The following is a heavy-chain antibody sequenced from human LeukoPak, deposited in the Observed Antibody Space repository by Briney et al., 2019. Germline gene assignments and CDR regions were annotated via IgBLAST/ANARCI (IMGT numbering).Heavy chain of an antibody. CDR2: ISYDGSNK. CDR1: GFTFSSYA. Sequence: GGSLRLSCAASGFTFSSYAMHWVRQAPGKGLEWVAVISYDGSNKYYADSVKGRFTISRDNSKNTLYLQMNSLRAEDTAVYYCATGGNYGSGSYSDYWGQGTLVTVSS. J-gene: IGHJ4*02. V-gene: IGHV3-30*04. D-gene: IGHD3-10*01. CDR3: ATGGNYGSGSYSDY.